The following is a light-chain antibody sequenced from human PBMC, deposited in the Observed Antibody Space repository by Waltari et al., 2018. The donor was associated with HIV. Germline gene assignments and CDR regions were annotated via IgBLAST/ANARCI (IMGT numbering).Light chain of an antibody. V-gene: IGLV1-51*01. CDR1: STHIGNNS. Sequence: QSVLTQPPSVSAAPGQTVTISCSGSSTHIGNNSMSWYQHVTGAAPNLVLYDNNERPSGIRDRFSGSKSRTSATLDITGLQPGDEADYYCGTWDSGKNVWVFGGGTKLTVL. CDR3: GTWDSGKNVWV. J-gene: IGLJ3*02. CDR2: DNN.